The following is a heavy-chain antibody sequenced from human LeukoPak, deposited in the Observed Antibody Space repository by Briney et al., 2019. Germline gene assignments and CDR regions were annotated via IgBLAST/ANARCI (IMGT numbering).Heavy chain of an antibody. CDR1: GYTFTSYA. V-gene: IGHV1-3*01. J-gene: IGHJ4*02. CDR2: INAGNGNT. CDR3: ARVESIVGATTFGY. Sequence: ASVKVSCKASGYTFTSYATHWVRQAPGQRLEWMGWINAGNGNTKYSQKFQGRVTITRDTSASTAYMELSSLRSEDTAVYYCARVESIVGATTFGYWGQGTLVTVSS. D-gene: IGHD1-26*01.